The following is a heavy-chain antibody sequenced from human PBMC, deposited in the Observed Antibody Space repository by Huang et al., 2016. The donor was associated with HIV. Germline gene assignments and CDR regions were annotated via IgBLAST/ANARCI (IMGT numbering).Heavy chain of an antibody. CDR1: GVPISNSRYY. CDR3: V. J-gene: IGHJ6*02. CDR2: IYYSGST. D-gene: IGHD2-21*02. V-gene: IGHV4-39*01. Sequence: QLQLQESGPGLVKPSETLSLTCTVSGVPISNSRYYWGWIRQPPGKGLEYIGGIYYSGSTYYNPSLRSRITAVYYCSRQDEKGYCAGDCSNHYYFGLDVWGHGTTVTVS.